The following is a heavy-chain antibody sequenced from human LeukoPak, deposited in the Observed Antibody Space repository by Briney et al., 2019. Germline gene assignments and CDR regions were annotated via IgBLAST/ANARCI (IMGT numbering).Heavy chain of an antibody. D-gene: IGHD2-2*01. CDR2: FDPEDGET. CDR3: ATRYCSSTSCLTDDYYYYYMDV. Sequence: GASVKVSCKVSGYTLTELSMHWVRQAPGKGLEWMGGFDPEDGETIYAQKFQGRVTMTEDTSTDTAYMELSSLRSEDTAVYYCATRYCSSTSCLTDDYYYYYMDVWGKGTTVTVSS. CDR1: GYTLTELS. J-gene: IGHJ6*03. V-gene: IGHV1-24*01.